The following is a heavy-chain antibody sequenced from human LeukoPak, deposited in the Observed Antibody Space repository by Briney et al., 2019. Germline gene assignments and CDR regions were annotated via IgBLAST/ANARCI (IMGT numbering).Heavy chain of an antibody. V-gene: IGHV4-31*03. D-gene: IGHD4-17*01. J-gene: IGHJ4*02. CDR2: IYYSGST. CDR3: ARVAVTTDIDF. Sequence: SQTLSLTCTVSGGSISSGGYYWSWIRQHPGKGLEWIGYIYYSGSTYYNPSLMSRGTISLDTSKKQLSLKLSSVTAADSAIYYCARVAVTTDIDFWGQGTLVTVSS. CDR1: GGSISSGGYY.